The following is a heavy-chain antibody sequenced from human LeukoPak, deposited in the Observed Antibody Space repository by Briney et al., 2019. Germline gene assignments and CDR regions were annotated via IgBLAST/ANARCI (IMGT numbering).Heavy chain of an antibody. D-gene: IGHD3-22*01. J-gene: IGHJ4*02. Sequence: QPGGSLRLSCVASGFTFSTYGLTWVRQAPGKGLEWVSLISGDTKYTYYADSVKGRFTISRDNSKNTLFLQTNSLRAEDTAVYYCAKARGYSDYSGYRTFDYWGQGAPVTVSS. V-gene: IGHV3-23*01. CDR3: AKARGYSDYSGYRTFDY. CDR1: GFTFSTYG. CDR2: ISGDTKYT.